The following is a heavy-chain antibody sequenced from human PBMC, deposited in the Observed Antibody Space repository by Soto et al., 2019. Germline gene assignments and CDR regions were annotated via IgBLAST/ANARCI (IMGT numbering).Heavy chain of an antibody. J-gene: IGHJ4*02. V-gene: IGHV4-61*01. Sequence: SETLSLTCTVSGGSVSSGSYYWSWIRQPPGKGLEWIGYIYYSGSTNYNPSLKSRVTISVDTSKNQFSLKLSSVTAADTAVYYCASEDYYDSSGLWYFDYWGQGTLVTVSS. CDR3: ASEDYYDSSGLWYFDY. CDR2: IYYSGST. CDR1: GGSVSSGSYY. D-gene: IGHD3-22*01.